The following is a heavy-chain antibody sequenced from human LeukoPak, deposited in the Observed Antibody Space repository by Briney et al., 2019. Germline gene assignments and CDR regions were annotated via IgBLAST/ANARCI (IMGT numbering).Heavy chain of an antibody. V-gene: IGHV1-46*01. D-gene: IGHD2-2*02. CDR3: ARGETGYCSSTSCYKMDY. CDR1: GYTFTSYY. Sequence: ASVKVSCKASGYTFTSYYMHWVRRAPGQGLEWMGIINPSGGSTSYAQKFQGRVTMTRDTSTSTVYMELSSLRSEDTAVYYCARGETGYCSSTSCYKMDYWGQGTLVTVSS. J-gene: IGHJ4*02. CDR2: INPSGGST.